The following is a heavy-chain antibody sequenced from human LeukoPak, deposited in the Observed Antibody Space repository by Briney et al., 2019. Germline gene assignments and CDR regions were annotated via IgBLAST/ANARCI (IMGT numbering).Heavy chain of an antibody. CDR1: GFTFSSYL. CDR3: ARDPPTKGMDV. CDR2: INSDGSST. Sequence: PGGSLRLSCAASGFTFSSYLMHWVRQAPGKGLVWVSRINSDGSSTSYADSVKGRFTISRDNAKNRLYLQMNSLRAEDTAVYYCARDPPTKGMDVWGQGTTVTVSS. V-gene: IGHV3-74*01. J-gene: IGHJ6*02.